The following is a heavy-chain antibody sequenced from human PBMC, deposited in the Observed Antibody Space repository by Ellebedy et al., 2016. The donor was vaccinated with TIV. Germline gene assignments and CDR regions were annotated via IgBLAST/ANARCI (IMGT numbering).Heavy chain of an antibody. CDR2: ISAYNGNK. V-gene: IGHV1-18*01. D-gene: IGHD3-9*01. CDR1: GYTFTSYG. CDR3: AREREDYDILTGYLDYFDY. Sequence: ASVKVSCKASGYTFTSYGISWVRQAPGQGLEWMGWISAYNGNKNCAQKLQGRVTMTTDTSTSTAYMELRSLRSDDTAVYYCAREREDYDILTGYLDYFDYWGQGTLVTVSS. J-gene: IGHJ4*02.